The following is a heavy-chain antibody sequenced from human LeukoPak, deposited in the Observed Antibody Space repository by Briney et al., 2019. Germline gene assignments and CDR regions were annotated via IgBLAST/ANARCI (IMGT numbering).Heavy chain of an antibody. Sequence: SETLSLTCTVSGGSHYWSWIRQPPGKGLEWIGYIYYSGSTYYNPSLKSRVTISVDTSKNQFSLKLSSVTAADTAVYYCASMVRGVITYFDYWGQGTLVTVSS. CDR2: IYYSGST. J-gene: IGHJ4*02. D-gene: IGHD3-10*01. CDR1: GGSHY. V-gene: IGHV4-30-4*08. CDR3: ASMVRGVITYFDY.